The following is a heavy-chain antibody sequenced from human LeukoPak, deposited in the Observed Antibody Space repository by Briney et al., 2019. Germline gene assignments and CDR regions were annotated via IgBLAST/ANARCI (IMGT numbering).Heavy chain of an antibody. CDR1: GFTFSSYW. J-gene: IGHJ4*02. D-gene: IGHD1-26*01. V-gene: IGHV3-7*01. Sequence: GGSLRLSCAASGFTFSSYWVSWVRQAPGKGLEWVANIKQDGSEKYYVDSVKGRFTISRDNAKNSLYLQMNSLRAEDTAVYYCARWGAHFDYWGQGTLVTVSS. CDR2: IKQDGSEK. CDR3: ARWGAHFDY.